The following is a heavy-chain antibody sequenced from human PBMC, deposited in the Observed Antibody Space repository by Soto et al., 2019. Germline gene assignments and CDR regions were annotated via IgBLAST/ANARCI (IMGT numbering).Heavy chain of an antibody. V-gene: IGHV3-64*01. CDR3: ARGYDY. J-gene: IGHJ4*02. CDR2: ISSNGGST. D-gene: IGHD1-26*01. Sequence: EVQLVESGGGLVQPGGSLRLSCEASGFTFISYAMHWVRQAPGKGLEYVSAISSNGGSTYYANSVKGRFTISRDNSKNTLYLQMGSLRAEDMAVYYCARGYDYWGQGTLVTVSS. CDR1: GFTFISYA.